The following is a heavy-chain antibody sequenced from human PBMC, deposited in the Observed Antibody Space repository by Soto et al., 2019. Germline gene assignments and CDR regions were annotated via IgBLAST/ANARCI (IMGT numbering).Heavy chain of an antibody. Sequence: VGSLRLSCAASGFTFSSYSMNWVRQAPGKGLEWVSSISSSSSYIYYADSVKGRFTISRDNAKNSLYLQMNSLRAEDTAVYYCARFTIFGVVIIPNGMDVWGQGTTVTVSS. D-gene: IGHD3-3*01. CDR2: ISSSSSYI. V-gene: IGHV3-21*01. J-gene: IGHJ6*02. CDR1: GFTFSSYS. CDR3: ARFTIFGVVIIPNGMDV.